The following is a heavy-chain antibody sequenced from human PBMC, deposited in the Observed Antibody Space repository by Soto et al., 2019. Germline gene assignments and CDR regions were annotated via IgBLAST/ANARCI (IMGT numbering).Heavy chain of an antibody. CDR3: ARTDIVVVPAGKLDY. D-gene: IGHD2-2*01. J-gene: IGHJ4*02. Sequence: ASVQVSCKASGYTFISYGIAWVRQAPGQGLEWVGWISPYNSKTNYAQKFQDRVTMTTDTSTSTAYMELSSLRSEDTAVYYCARTDIVVVPAGKLDYLGQGTLVTVSS. CDR1: GYTFISYG. V-gene: IGHV1-18*01. CDR2: ISPYNSKT.